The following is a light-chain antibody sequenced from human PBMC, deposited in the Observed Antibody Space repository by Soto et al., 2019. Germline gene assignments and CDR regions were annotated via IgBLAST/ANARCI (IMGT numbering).Light chain of an antibody. Sequence: EIVMTQSPATLSVSPGERATLSCRASQSVNSRLAWYQQKPGQTPRLLIYDASTRATGIPTRFSGSGSGTDFTLTISSLQPEDFATYYCQQSYSTPLTFGGGTKVDIK. CDR3: QQSYSTPLT. V-gene: IGKV3-15*01. J-gene: IGKJ4*01. CDR1: QSVNSR. CDR2: DAS.